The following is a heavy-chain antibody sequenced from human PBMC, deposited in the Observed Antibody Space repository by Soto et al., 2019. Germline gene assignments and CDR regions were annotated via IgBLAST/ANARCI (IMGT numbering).Heavy chain of an antibody. D-gene: IGHD2-21*01. J-gene: IGHJ5*02. CDR1: GFTFTNYV. Sequence: SLRLSCAASGFTFTNYVMTWVRQAPGKGLELVSSITGDGYTTFYADSVKGRFTISRDNPKNTLFLQLNSLRAEDTAIYYCAKGSSRDGYSWGQGXLVTVYS. CDR3: AKGSSRDGYS. CDR2: ITGDGYTT. V-gene: IGHV3-23*01.